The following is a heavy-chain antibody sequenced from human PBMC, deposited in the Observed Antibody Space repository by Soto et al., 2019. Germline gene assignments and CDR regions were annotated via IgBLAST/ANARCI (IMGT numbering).Heavy chain of an antibody. CDR3: VGGEGYYRSGWYLYHYGVDV. D-gene: IGHD6-19*01. V-gene: IGHV4-39*01. J-gene: IGHJ6*02. CDR2: IYYTGST. Sequence: QLQLQESGPGLVKPSETLSLTCSVSGGSISSSSYYWGWIRQNPGKGLEWIGSIYYTGSTYYNPSLKSRVTISVDKPKNQCYLRLSSVTAADTAVYYCVGGEGYYRSGWYLYHYGVDVWGQGTTVTVSS. CDR1: GGSISSSSYY.